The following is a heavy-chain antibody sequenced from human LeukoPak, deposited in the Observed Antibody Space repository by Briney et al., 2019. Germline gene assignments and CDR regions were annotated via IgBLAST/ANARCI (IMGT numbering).Heavy chain of an antibody. V-gene: IGHV1-69*13. J-gene: IGHJ6*02. CDR1: GGTFSSYA. Sequence: SMKVSCKASGGTFSSYAISWVRQAPGQGLEWMGGIIPIFGTANYAQKFQGRVTITADESTSTAYMELSSLRSEDTAVYYCARADTYSSSYYYGMDVWGQGTTVTVSS. D-gene: IGHD6-19*01. CDR3: ARADTYSSSYYYGMDV. CDR2: IIPIFGTA.